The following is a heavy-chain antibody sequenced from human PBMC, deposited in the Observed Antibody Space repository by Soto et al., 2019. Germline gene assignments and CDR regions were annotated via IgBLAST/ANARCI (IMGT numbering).Heavy chain of an antibody. CDR2: IAQNGGT. V-gene: IGHV3-23*01. CDR3: AKDRRPDGVWDFDS. CDR1: GFTFSTYT. J-gene: IGHJ4*02. D-gene: IGHD4-17*01. Sequence: EGQLLESGGGLVQPGASLRLSCATSGFTFSTYTMAWVRQAPGRGPEWVSGIAQNGGTYYADSVKGRFTISRDNSRNTVSLQMTALKGEDTAIYYCAKDRRPDGVWDFDSWGQGTLVTVAS.